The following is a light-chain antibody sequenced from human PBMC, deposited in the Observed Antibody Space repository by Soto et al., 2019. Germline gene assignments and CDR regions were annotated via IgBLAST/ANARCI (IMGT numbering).Light chain of an antibody. CDR1: SSNIGSNY. CDR2: SNN. J-gene: IGLJ3*02. CDR3: AAWDDSLSGRV. Sequence: QSVLTQPPSASGTPGQRVTISCSGSSSNIGSNYVYWYQQLPGTAPKLLIYSNNQRLSGVPDRFSGSKSGTSASLAISGLRSEDEADYYCAAWDDSLSGRVFGGGTQLTVL. V-gene: IGLV1-47*02.